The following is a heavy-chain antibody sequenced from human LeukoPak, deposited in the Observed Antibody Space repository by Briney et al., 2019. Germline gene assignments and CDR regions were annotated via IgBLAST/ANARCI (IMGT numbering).Heavy chain of an antibody. CDR1: GFSFSTYA. Sequence: GGSLRLSCAASGFSFSTYAMSWVRQAPGKGLEWVSSIIATGDSTYYADSVKGRLTISRDNSKNTLYLQMNSLRAEDTAIYYCAKDLRTYGSGIYRLPTVIFNYWGQGTLVTVSS. J-gene: IGHJ4*02. CDR2: IIATGDST. CDR3: AKDLRTYGSGIYRLPTVIFNY. D-gene: IGHD3-10*01. V-gene: IGHV3-23*01.